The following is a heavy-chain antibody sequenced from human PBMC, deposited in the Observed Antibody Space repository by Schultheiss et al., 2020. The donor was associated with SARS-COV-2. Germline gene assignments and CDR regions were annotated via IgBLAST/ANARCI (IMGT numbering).Heavy chain of an antibody. CDR3: ARARQWLAYFDY. D-gene: IGHD6-19*01. Sequence: SETLSLTCTVSGGSISSYYWSWIRQPPGKGLEWIGYIYYSGSTNYNPSLKSRVTISVDTSKKQFSLKLSSVTAADTAVYYCARARQWLAYFDYWGQGTLVTVYS. J-gene: IGHJ4*02. V-gene: IGHV4-59*01. CDR2: IYYSGST. CDR1: GGSISSYY.